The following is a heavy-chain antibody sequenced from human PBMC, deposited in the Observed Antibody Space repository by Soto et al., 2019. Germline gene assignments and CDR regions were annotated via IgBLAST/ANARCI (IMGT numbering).Heavy chain of an antibody. Sequence: EVQLLESGGGLVQPGGSLRLSCAASGFTFSSYAMSWDRQAPGKGLEWVSAISGSGGSTYYADSVKGRFTISRDNSKNTLYLQMNSLRAEDTAVYYCARDSAASLYFDYWGQGTLVTVSS. J-gene: IGHJ4*02. V-gene: IGHV3-23*01. CDR1: GFTFSSYA. CDR2: ISGSGGST. CDR3: ARDSAASLYFDY.